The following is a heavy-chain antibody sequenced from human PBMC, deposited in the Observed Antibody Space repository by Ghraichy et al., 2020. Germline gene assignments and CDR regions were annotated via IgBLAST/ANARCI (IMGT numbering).Heavy chain of an antibody. CDR3: AKASLRKYFDY. Sequence: GGSLRLSCAASGFTFDDYAMHWVRQAPGKGLEWVSGISWNSGSIGYADSVKGRFTISRDNAKNSLYLQMNSLRAEDTALYYCAKASLRKYFDYWGQGTLVTVSS. V-gene: IGHV3-9*01. CDR2: ISWNSGSI. CDR1: GFTFDDYA. J-gene: IGHJ4*02.